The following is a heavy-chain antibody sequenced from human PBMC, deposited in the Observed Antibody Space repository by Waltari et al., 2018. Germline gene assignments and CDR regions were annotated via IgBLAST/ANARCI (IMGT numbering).Heavy chain of an antibody. CDR2: IRYDGSNK. V-gene: IGHV3-30*02. CDR1: GLTFSSYG. CDR3: AKDLGGTDWSHYFDS. D-gene: IGHD2-21*01. J-gene: IGHJ4*02. Sequence: QVQLVESGGGVVQPGGSLRLSCEASGLTFSSYGMHWVRQAPGKGLEWVAFIRYDGSNKYYADSVKGRFTISRDNSKNTLYLQMNSLRAEDTAIYYCAKDLGGTDWSHYFDSWGQGTLIAVSS.